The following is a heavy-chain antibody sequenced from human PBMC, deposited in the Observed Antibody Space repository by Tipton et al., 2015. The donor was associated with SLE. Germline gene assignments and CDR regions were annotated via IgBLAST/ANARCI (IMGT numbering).Heavy chain of an antibody. CDR3: ASVSGEGITISFYGMDV. CDR1: GFTFSSYW. V-gene: IGHV3-74*01. Sequence: GSLRLSCAASGFTFSSYWMHWVRQAPGKGLVWVSRINSDGSSTSYADSVKGRFTISRDNAKNTLYLQMNSLRAEDTAVYYCASVSGEGITISFYGMDVWGQGTTVTVSS. D-gene: IGHD3-3*01. CDR2: INSDGSST. J-gene: IGHJ6*02.